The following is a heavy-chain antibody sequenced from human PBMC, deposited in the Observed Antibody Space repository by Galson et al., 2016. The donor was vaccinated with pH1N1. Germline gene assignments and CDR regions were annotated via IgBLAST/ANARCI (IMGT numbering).Heavy chain of an antibody. J-gene: IGHJ4*01. D-gene: IGHD3-3*01. CDR3: ARVWSYDFWSGVGDFYFDY. Sequence: SVKVSCKASGYTFTNYGISWVRQAPGQGLEWMGWISTYNGNTNYVQRLQGRVTMTTDTSTGTAYLELRSLRFDETAVYYCARVWSYDFWSGVGDFYFDYWGHRTLVTVSS. CDR1: GYTFTNYG. V-gene: IGHV1-18*01. CDR2: ISTYNGNT.